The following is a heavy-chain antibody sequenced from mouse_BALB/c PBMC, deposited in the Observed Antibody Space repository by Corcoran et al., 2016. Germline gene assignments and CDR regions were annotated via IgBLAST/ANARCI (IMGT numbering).Heavy chain of an antibody. D-gene: IGHD2-4*01. CDR2: INPYNDGT. V-gene: IGHV1S136*01. J-gene: IGHJ2*01. Sequence: EVQLQQSGPELVKPWASVKMSCKASGYPFTRYVIHWVKQKPGQGLEWIGYINPYNDGTKYNEKFKGKATLPSDKYSSTAYMELSSLTSEDSAVYYCARYYYDYAGYFDYWGQGTTLTVSA. CDR3: ARYYYDYAGYFDY. CDR1: GYPFTRYV.